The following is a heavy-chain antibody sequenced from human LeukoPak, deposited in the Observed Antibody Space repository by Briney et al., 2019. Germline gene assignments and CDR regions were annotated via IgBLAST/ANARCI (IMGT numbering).Heavy chain of an antibody. CDR1: GGTFSSYA. J-gene: IGHJ4*02. CDR2: IIPIFGTA. CDR3: ARDWLDYGGGFDY. Sequence: SVKVSCKASGGTFSSYAISWVRQAPGQGLEWMGGIIPIFGTANYAQKFQGRVTITADESTNTAYMELSSLRSEDTTVYYCARDWLDYGGGFDYWGQGTLVTVSS. V-gene: IGHV1-69*13. D-gene: IGHD4-23*01.